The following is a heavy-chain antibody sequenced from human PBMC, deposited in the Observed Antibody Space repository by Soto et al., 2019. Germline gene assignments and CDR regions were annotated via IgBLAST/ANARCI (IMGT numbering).Heavy chain of an antibody. CDR2: MNPNSGNT. D-gene: IGHD2-21*01. J-gene: IGHJ6*02. V-gene: IGHV1-8*01. Sequence: KVSCKSCGYSFTRYDIYWVRHDKGQGLEWMGWMNPNSGNTGYAQKFQGRVTMTRNTSISTAYMELSSLRSEDTAVYYCARFRLGDYYHGMDVWRQGTTVTVSS. CDR3: ARFRLGDYYHGMDV. CDR1: GYSFTRYD.